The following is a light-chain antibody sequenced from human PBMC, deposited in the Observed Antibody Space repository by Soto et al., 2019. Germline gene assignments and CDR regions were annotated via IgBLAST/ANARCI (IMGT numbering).Light chain of an antibody. CDR1: QSISSY. J-gene: IGKJ3*01. CDR3: QQSHSTPPS. V-gene: IGKV1-39*01. CDR2: AAS. Sequence: DIQMTQSPPSLSASVGDRVTITCRASQSISSYLNWYQQKPGKAPKLLIYAASSLQTGVPSRFSGSRSGTDFTLTISRRQPEDFATYYCQQSHSTPPSFGSRTKVDIK.